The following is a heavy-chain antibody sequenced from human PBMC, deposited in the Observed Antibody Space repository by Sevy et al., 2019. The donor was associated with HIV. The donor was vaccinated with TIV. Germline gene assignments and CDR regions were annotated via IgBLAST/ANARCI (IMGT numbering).Heavy chain of an antibody. D-gene: IGHD4-17*01. J-gene: IGHJ4*02. CDR3: AKDRYGDNAFGDY. V-gene: IGHV3-30*04. Sequence: GGSLRLSCAASGFTFSNYAMHWVRQAPGKGLEWVAFISYDGRNKYYADSVEGGFTISRDSSKRTLYLEMNSLRAEDTAVYFCAKDRYGDNAFGDYWGQGSLVTVSS. CDR1: GFTFSNYA. CDR2: ISYDGRNK.